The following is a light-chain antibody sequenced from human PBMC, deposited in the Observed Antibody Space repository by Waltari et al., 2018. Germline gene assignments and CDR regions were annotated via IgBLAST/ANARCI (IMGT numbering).Light chain of an antibody. V-gene: IGLV3-19*01. J-gene: IGLJ2*01. CDR3: HSRVVSNVRGA. Sequence: SSELTQDPAVSVALGQTVRITCQGDSLRSSAASWYQQKPGQAPILVIYGKDNRPSGIPDRFSGSTSGNTASLTITGSQAEDEADYYCHSRVVSNVRGAFGGGTKLTVL. CDR1: SLRSSA. CDR2: GKD.